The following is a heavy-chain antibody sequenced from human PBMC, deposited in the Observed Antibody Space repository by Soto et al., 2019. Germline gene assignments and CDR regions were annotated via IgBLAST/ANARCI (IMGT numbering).Heavy chain of an antibody. Sequence: GGSLRLSCAASGFTFISHAMGWVRQAPGKGLEWVSSTIDSGGRSYHADSVRGRFTISRDNSKNTLYLQMNSLRADDTAIYYCAKDKMEQWLVGGYYDYWGQGALVTVSS. CDR1: GFTFISHA. D-gene: IGHD6-19*01. CDR2: TIDSGGRS. CDR3: AKDKMEQWLVGGYYDY. J-gene: IGHJ4*02. V-gene: IGHV3-23*01.